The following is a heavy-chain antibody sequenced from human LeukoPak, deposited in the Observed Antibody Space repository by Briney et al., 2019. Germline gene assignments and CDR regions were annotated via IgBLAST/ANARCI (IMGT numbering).Heavy chain of an antibody. J-gene: IGHJ4*02. CDR1: GFTFSSYW. CDR2: IKHNGDEL. V-gene: IGHV3-7*01. CDR3: ARELRTFDS. D-gene: IGHD3-16*01. Sequence: PGGSLRLSCAASGFTFSSYWMTWVRQAPGKGLEWVANIKHNGDELNYVDSVEDRFTISRDNAKNSLYLHTTGLRAEDTAVYYCARELRTFDSWGQGTLVTVSS.